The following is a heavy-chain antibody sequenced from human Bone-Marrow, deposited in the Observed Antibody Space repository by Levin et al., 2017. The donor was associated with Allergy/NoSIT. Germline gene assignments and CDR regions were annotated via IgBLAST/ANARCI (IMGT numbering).Heavy chain of an antibody. CDR3: AYWGGGYSSYYFDY. J-gene: IGHJ4*02. CDR2: SYYSGST. V-gene: IGHV4-59*08. Sequence: PSETLSLTCTVSRGSISYYYWSWIRQPPGKGLEWIGYSYYSGSTYYNPSLKSRVTISVDTSKNQFSLKLSSVTAADTAVYYCAYWGGGYSSYYFDYWGQGTPVSVSS. CDR1: RGSISYYY. D-gene: IGHD5-18*01.